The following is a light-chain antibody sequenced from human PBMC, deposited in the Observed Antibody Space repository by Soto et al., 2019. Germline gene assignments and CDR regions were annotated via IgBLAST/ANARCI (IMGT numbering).Light chain of an antibody. V-gene: IGKV3-15*01. Sequence: EIVMTQSPATLSVSPGERATLSCRASQSVSSNLAWYQQKPGQAPRLLIYGASTRATGITAMFSGSGSGTEVTLTISSLQSEDFSVYYCQQYNNLPRTFGQGTKVEI. J-gene: IGKJ1*01. CDR1: QSVSSN. CDR2: GAS. CDR3: QQYNNLPRT.